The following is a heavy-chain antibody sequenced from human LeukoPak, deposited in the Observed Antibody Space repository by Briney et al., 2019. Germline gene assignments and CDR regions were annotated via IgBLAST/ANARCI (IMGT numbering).Heavy chain of an antibody. CDR1: GFTFSSYA. CDR3: AKAKGRWPTITFDY. J-gene: IGHJ4*02. V-gene: IGHV3-23*01. Sequence: GGSLRLSCAASGFTFSSYAMSWVRQAPGKGLEWVSATSGSGGSTYYADSVKGRFTISRDNSKNTLYLQMNSLRAEDTAVYCCAKAKGRWPTITFDYWGQGTLVTVSS. CDR2: TSGSGGST. D-gene: IGHD4-23*01.